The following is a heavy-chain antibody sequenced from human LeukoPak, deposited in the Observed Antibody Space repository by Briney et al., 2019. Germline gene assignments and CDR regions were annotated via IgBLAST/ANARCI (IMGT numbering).Heavy chain of an antibody. CDR2: IYYSGST. D-gene: IGHD3-16*01. CDR1: GGSISSYY. Sequence: SETLSLTCTVSGGSISSYYWSWIRQPPGKGLEWIGYIYYSGSTNYNPSLKSRVTISVDTSKNQFSLKLSSVTAADTAVYYCARGLTVGGILWYFDYWGQGTLVTISS. V-gene: IGHV4-59*01. J-gene: IGHJ4*02. CDR3: ARGLTVGGILWYFDY.